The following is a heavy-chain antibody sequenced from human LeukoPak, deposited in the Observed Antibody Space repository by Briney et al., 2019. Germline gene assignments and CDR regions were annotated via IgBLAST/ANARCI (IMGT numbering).Heavy chain of an antibody. CDR1: GFTFNSYA. Sequence: PGGSLRLSCAASGFTFNSYAMHWVRQAPGKGLEWVAVISYDGSNKYYADSVKGRFTISRDNSKNTLYLQMNSLRAEDTAVYYCARDNLGYSYGSDYWGQGTLVTVSS. CDR2: ISYDGSNK. CDR3: ARDNLGYSYGSDY. V-gene: IGHV3-30*04. J-gene: IGHJ4*02. D-gene: IGHD5-18*01.